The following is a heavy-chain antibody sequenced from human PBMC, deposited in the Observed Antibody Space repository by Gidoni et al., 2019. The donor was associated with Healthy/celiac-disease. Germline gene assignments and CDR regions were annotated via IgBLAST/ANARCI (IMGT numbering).Heavy chain of an antibody. V-gene: IGHV5-51*01. J-gene: IGHJ3*02. Sequence: EVQLVQSGAEVKKPGESRKISCKGSGYSFTSYWIGWVRQMPGKGLEWMGLIYPGDSDTRYSPSFQGQVTISADKSISTAYLQWSSLKASDTAMYYCARLIYYGSGSLHIPNDAFDIWGQGTMVTVSS. D-gene: IGHD3-10*01. CDR1: GYSFTSYW. CDR2: IYPGDSDT. CDR3: ARLIYYGSGSLHIPNDAFDI.